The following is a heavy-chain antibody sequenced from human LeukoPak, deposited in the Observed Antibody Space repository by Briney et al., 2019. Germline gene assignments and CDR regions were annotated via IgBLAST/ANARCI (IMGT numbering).Heavy chain of an antibody. CDR2: INPNSGGT. CDR3: ARGLYYYGSGSPYP. CDR1: GYTFTSYG. J-gene: IGHJ5*02. V-gene: IGHV1-2*02. Sequence: ASVKVSCKASGYTFTSYGISWVRQAPGQGLEWMGWINPNSGGTNYAQKFQGRVTMTRDTSISTAYMELSSLRSEDTAVYYCARGLYYYGSGSPYPWGQGTLVTVSS. D-gene: IGHD3-10*01.